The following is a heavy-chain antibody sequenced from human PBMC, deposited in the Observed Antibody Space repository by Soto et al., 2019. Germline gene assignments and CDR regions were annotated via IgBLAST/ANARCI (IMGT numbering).Heavy chain of an antibody. CDR1: VGSFSGYY. D-gene: IGHD2-2*01. V-gene: IGHV4-34*01. CDR2: INHSGTT. CDR3: ARAFVAEVPAALGGAFDI. J-gene: IGHJ3*02. Sequence: SETLSLTCAVYVGSFSGYYWSWIRQPPGKGLEWIGEINHSGTTNYNPSLKSRVTISVDTSKNQFSLKLNSVTAADTAKYFCARAFVAEVPAALGGAFDIWGHGRKVTVSS.